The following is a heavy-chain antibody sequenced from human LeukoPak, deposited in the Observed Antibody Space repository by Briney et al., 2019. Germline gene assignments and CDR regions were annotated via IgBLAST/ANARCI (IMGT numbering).Heavy chain of an antibody. V-gene: IGHV3-66*02. CDR3: AKDEWYYYDSSGYYLDY. J-gene: IGHJ4*02. CDR1: GFTVNTNC. Sequence: GGSLRLSCAASGFTVNTNCMNWVRQAPGKGLEWVSVMCSVGNTHYADSVKGRFTISRDNSKNTLYLQMNSLRAEDTAVYYCAKDEWYYYDSSGYYLDYWGQGTLVTVSS. CDR2: MCSVGNT. D-gene: IGHD3-22*01.